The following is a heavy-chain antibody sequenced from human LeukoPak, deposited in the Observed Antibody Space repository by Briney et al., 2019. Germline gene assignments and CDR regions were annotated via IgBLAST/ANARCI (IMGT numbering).Heavy chain of an antibody. J-gene: IGHJ4*02. CDR2: INHSGST. D-gene: IGHD6-6*01. V-gene: IGHV4-34*01. CDR3: ARGGAARPDY. Sequence: PSETLSLTCAVYGGSFSGYYWSWIRQPPGKGLEWIGEINHSGSTNYNPSLKSRVTISVDTSKNQFSLKLSSVTAADTAMYYCARGGAARPDYWGQGTLVTVSS. CDR1: GGSFSGYY.